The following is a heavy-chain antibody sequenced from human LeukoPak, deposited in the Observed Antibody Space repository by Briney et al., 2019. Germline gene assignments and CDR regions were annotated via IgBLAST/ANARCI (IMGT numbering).Heavy chain of an antibody. D-gene: IGHD5-18*01. CDR1: GYSFTINW. CDR3: ARQTAMGRSGDY. J-gene: IGHJ4*02. V-gene: IGHV5-51*01. CDR2: IDPSDSET. Sequence: GESLKISCKASGYSFTINWIGWVRQMPGKGLEWMGIIDPSDSETRYTPSFQGQVTISVDKSLTTADLQWNSQKASDAAMYYCARQTAMGRSGDYWGQGTLVTVSS.